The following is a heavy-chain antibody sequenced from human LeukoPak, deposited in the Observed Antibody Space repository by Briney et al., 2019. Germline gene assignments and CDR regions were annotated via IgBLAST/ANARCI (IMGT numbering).Heavy chain of an antibody. CDR1: GFTFDDYA. D-gene: IGHD2-15*01. V-gene: IGHV3-9*01. CDR3: AKDGRSRPYGMDV. CDR2: ISWNSGSI. J-gene: IGHJ6*02. Sequence: PGRSLRLSCAASGFTFDDYAMHWVRQAPGEGLEWVSGISWNSGSIGYADSVKGRFTISRDNAKNSLYLQMNSLRAEDTALYYCAKDGRSRPYGMDVWGQGTTVTVSS.